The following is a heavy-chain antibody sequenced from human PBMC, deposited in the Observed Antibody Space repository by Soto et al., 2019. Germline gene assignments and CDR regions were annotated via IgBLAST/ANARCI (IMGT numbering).Heavy chain of an antibody. V-gene: IGHV5-10-1*01. D-gene: IGHD6-13*01. CDR2: IDPSDSYT. CDR3: ASIPLYSSSLTMSMDV. CDR1: GYSFTSYW. J-gene: IGHJ6*02. Sequence: PGESLKISCKGSGYSFTSYWISWVRQMPGKGLEWMGRIDPSDSYTNYSPSFQGHVTISADKSISTAYLQWSSLKASDTAMYYCASIPLYSSSLTMSMDVWGQGTTVTVSS.